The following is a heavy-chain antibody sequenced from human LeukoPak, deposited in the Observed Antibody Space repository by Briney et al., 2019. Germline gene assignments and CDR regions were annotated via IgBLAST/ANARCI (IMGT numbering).Heavy chain of an antibody. CDR1: GGSISSYY. V-gene: IGHV4-59*01. CDR2: IYYSGST. D-gene: IGHD1-26*01. Sequence: PSETLSLTCTVSGGSISSYYWSWIRQPPGKGLEWIGYIYYSGSTNYNPSLKSRVTISVDTSKNQFSLKLSSVTAADTAVYYCARHSLLGEFDAFDIWGQGTMVTVSS. J-gene: IGHJ3*02. CDR3: ARHSLLGEFDAFDI.